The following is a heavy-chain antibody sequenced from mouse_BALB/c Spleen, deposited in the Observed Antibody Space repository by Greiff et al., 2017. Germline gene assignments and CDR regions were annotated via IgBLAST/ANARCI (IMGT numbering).Heavy chain of an antibody. CDR3: ARWDSQGY. V-gene: IGHV1-54*03. Sequence: QVQLKESGAELVRPGTSVKVSCKASGYAFTNYLIEWVKQRPGQGLEWIGVINPGSGGTNYNEKFKGKATLTADKSSSTAYMQLSSLTSDDSAVYFCARWDSQGYWGQGTTLTVSS. CDR1: GYAFTNYL. CDR2: INPGSGGT. D-gene: IGHD4-1*01. J-gene: IGHJ2*01.